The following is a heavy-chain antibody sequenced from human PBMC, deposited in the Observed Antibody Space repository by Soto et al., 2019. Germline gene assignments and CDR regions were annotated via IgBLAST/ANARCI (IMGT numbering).Heavy chain of an antibody. CDR3: ARRTPYDSSDY. V-gene: IGHV3-11*06. Sequence: LRLSCAASGFTFSDYYMSWIRQAPGKGLEWVSYISSSSSYTNYADSVKGRFTISRDNAKNSLYLQMNSLRAEDTAVYYCARRTPYDSSDYWGQGTLVTVSS. J-gene: IGHJ4*02. D-gene: IGHD3-22*01. CDR1: GFTFSDYY. CDR2: ISSSSSYT.